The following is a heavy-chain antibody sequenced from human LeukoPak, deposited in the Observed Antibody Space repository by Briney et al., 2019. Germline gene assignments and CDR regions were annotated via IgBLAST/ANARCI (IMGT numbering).Heavy chain of an antibody. CDR2: IYYSGTT. CDR1: GGSISYYY. V-gene: IGHV4-59*01. CDR3: AREDPQTTVPEGMDV. D-gene: IGHD4-17*01. Sequence: TSETLSLTCTVSGGSISYYYWSWIRQSPGKGLEWIGYIYYSGTTNYNPSLKSRVTISVDTSKNQFSLQLRSVTAADTTVYYCAREDPQTTVPEGMDVWGQGTTVTVSS. J-gene: IGHJ6*02.